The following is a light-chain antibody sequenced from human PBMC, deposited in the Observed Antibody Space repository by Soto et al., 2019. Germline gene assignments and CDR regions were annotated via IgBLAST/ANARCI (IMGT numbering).Light chain of an antibody. CDR3: QQYNNWPKT. V-gene: IGKV3-15*01. J-gene: IGKJ1*01. CDR1: QGFSSN. CDR2: GAS. Sequence: EIVMTQSPATLSLSPGERATLSCRASQGFSSNLGWYQQKPGQAPRLLIYGASTRATGVPARFRGSGAGTGCGLTXSXLQSEDFAVYYCQQYNNWPKTFGQGTKV.